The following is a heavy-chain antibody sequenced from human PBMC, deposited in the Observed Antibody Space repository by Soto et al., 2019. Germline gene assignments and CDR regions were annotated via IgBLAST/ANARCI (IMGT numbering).Heavy chain of an antibody. Sequence: LSLXSSLFTVSGSAMHWVRQSSGKGLEWVGRIRSKANSYATAYSASVKGRFTISRDDSKNTAYLQMKSLKTEDKAVYYCTSVNTLVWFDTWGQGTLVTVSS. CDR3: TSVNTLVWFDT. J-gene: IGHJ5*02. V-gene: IGHV3-73*01. D-gene: IGHD3-16*01. CDR2: IRSKANSYAT. CDR1: LFTVSGSA.